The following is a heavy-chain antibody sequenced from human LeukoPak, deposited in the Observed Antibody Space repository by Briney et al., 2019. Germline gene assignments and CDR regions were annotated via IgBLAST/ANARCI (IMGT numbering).Heavy chain of an antibody. CDR2: INPNSGGT. CDR3: ARDRLRYSYGALSY. D-gene: IGHD5-18*01. CDR1: GYTFTGYY. V-gene: IGHV1-2*02. Sequence: ASVKVSCKASGYTFTGYYMHWVRQAPGQGVGWMGWINPNSGGTNYAQKFQGRVTMTRDTSISTAYMELSRLRSDDTAVFYCARDRLRYSYGALSYWGQGTLVTVSS. J-gene: IGHJ4*02.